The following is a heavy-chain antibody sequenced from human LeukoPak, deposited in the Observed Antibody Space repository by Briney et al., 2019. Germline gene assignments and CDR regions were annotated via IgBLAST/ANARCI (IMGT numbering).Heavy chain of an antibody. J-gene: IGHJ4*02. V-gene: IGHV3-74*01. CDR2: INSDGSST. D-gene: IGHD3-22*01. Sequence: PGGSLRLSCAASGFTFSSYWMHWVRQAPGKGLVWVSRINSDGSSTSYADSVKGRFTISRDNAKNTLYLQMNSLRAEDTAVYYCARDRVNYYDSSGYDPPGYWGQGTLVTVSS. CDR3: ARDRVNYYDSSGYDPPGY. CDR1: GFTFSSYW.